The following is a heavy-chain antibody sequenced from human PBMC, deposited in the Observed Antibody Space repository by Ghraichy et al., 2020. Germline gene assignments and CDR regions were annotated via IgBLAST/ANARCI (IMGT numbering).Heavy chain of an antibody. CDR2: ISSSSSYI. V-gene: IGHV3-21*01. CDR1: GFTFSSYS. D-gene: IGHD3-3*01. Sequence: LSLTCAASGFTFSSYSMNWVRQAPGKGLEWVSSISSSSSYIYYADSVKGRFTISRDNAKNSLYLQMNSLRAEDTAVYYCARAPYDFWSGYHLGPFDYWGQGTLVTVSS. J-gene: IGHJ4*02. CDR3: ARAPYDFWSGYHLGPFDY.